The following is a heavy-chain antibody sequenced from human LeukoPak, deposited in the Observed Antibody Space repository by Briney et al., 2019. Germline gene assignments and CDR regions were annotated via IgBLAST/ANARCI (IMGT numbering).Heavy chain of an antibody. Sequence: GGSLRLSCAASGFTFSSYEMNWVRQAPGKGLEWVSYISSSGSTIYYADSVKGRFTISRDNAKNSLYLQMNSLRAEDTAVYYCAKDSTPYGSGSYFLDYWGQGTLVTVSS. CDR2: ISSSGSTI. V-gene: IGHV3-48*03. CDR1: GFTFSSYE. J-gene: IGHJ4*02. CDR3: AKDSTPYGSGSYFLDY. D-gene: IGHD3-10*01.